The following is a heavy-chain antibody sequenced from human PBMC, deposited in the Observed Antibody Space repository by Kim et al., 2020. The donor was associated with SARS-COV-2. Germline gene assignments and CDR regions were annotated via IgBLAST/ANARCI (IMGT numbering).Heavy chain of an antibody. J-gene: IGHJ4*02. CDR3: ARGGVVVVAAKVGFDY. V-gene: IGHV4-34*01. CDR1: GGSFSGYY. CDR2: INHSGST. D-gene: IGHD2-15*01. Sequence: SETLSLTCAVYGGSFSGYYWSWIRQPPGKGLEWIGEINHSGSTNYNPSLKSRVTISVDTSKNQFSLKLSSVTAADTAVYYCARGGVVVVAAKVGFDYWGQGTLVTVSS.